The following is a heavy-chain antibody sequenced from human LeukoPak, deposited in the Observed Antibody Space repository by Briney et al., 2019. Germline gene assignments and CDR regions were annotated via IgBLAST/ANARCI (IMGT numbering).Heavy chain of an antibody. CDR1: GGSIRSYY. CDR2: IYYSYTGST. J-gene: IGHJ6*02. V-gene: IGHV4-59*08. Sequence: SETLSLTCTVSGGSIRSYYWSWIRQPPGKGLEWIGYIYYSYTGSTNYNPSLKSRVTISVDTSKNQFSLRLSSVTAADTAVYYCARHYEGYYYYGMDVWGQGTTVTVSS. D-gene: IGHD3-16*01. CDR3: ARHYEGYYYYGMDV.